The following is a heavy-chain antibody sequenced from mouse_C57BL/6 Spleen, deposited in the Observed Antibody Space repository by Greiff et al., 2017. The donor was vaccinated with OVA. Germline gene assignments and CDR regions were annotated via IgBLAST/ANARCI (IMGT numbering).Heavy chain of an antibody. D-gene: IGHD1-1*01. Sequence: VQLQQSGAELVRPGASVTLSCKASGYTFTDYEMHWVKQTPVHGLEWIGAIDPETGGTAYNQKFKGKAILTADKSSSTAYMQLSSLTSEDAAVYYCAGSRYFDVWGTGTTVTVSS. CDR2: IDPETGGT. J-gene: IGHJ1*03. V-gene: IGHV1-15*01. CDR1: GYTFTDYE. CDR3: AGSRYFDV.